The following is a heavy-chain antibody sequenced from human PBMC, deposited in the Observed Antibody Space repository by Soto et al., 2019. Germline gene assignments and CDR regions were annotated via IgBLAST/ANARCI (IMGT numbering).Heavy chain of an antibody. CDR3: ACSPDAFDI. Sequence: QVKLQESAPGLVKPSETLSLTCTVSGGSISSYYWSWIRQPPGKGLEWIGYIYYSGRTNYNPSLQSRHTISVDTAKNQFSLKLSSVTAADTAVYYCACSPDAFDIWGQGTMVTVSS. J-gene: IGHJ3*02. V-gene: IGHV4-59*08. D-gene: IGHD3-10*02. CDR1: GGSISSYY. CDR2: IYYSGRT.